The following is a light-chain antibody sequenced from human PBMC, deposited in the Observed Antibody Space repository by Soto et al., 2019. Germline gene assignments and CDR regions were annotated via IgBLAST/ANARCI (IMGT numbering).Light chain of an antibody. CDR3: QAWDSSTYV. V-gene: IGLV3-1*01. CDR2: QDS. J-gene: IGLJ1*01. Sequence: SYELTQPPSVSVSPGQTASITCSGDKLGDKYACWYQQKPGQSPVLVIYQDSERPSGIPERFSGSNFGNTATLTISGTQAMDEADYYCQAWDSSTYVFGTGTKLTVL. CDR1: KLGDKY.